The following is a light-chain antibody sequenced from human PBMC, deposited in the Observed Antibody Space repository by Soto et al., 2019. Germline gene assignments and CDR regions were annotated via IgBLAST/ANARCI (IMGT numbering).Light chain of an antibody. CDR1: QSVSSN. CDR3: QQYNNWPWT. J-gene: IGKJ1*01. CDR2: GAS. V-gene: IGKV3-15*01. Sequence: EIVMTQSPATLSVAPGERATLSCRSSQSVSSNLAWYQQKPGQAPRLLLYGASTRATGIQARFSGSGSGTEFTLTISSLQSGDFAGYYCQQYNNWPWTLGKGTKVEIK.